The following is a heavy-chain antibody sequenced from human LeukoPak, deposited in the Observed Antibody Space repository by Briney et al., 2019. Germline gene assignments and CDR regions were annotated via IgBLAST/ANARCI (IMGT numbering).Heavy chain of an antibody. J-gene: IGHJ5*02. D-gene: IGHD3-9*01. CDR2: ISSSGSTI. CDR1: GCTFSDYY. V-gene: IGHV3-11*01. CDR3: ARGHYDILNWFDP. Sequence: GGSLRLSCAASGCTFSDYYMSWIRQAPGKGLEWVSYISSSGSTIYYADSVKGRFTISRDNAKNSLYLQMNSLRAEDTAVYYCARGHYDILNWFDPWGQGTLVTVSS.